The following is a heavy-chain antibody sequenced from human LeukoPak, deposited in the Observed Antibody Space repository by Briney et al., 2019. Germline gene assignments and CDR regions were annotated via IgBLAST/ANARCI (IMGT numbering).Heavy chain of an antibody. CDR3: AKRGDCSGTCTYDY. J-gene: IGHJ4*02. CDR2: ISGSGGST. V-gene: IGHV3-23*01. D-gene: IGHD2-2*01. Sequence: PGGSLRLSCAASGFTFSSYAMSWVRPAPGKRLEWVSAISGSGGSTYYADSVKGRFTISRDNSKNTVYLQMNSLRAEDTAVYYCAKRGDCSGTCTYDYWGQGTLVTVSS. CDR1: GFTFSSYA.